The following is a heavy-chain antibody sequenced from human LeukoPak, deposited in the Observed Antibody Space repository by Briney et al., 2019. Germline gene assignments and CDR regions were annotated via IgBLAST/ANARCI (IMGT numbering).Heavy chain of an antibody. J-gene: IGHJ4*02. V-gene: IGHV3-23*01. D-gene: IGHD3-16*01. CDR1: GFTSSSYA. CDR3: AKASWVSSTDAVR. CDR2: LRGDGET. Sequence: GGSLRLSCAASGFTSSSYAMSWVRQAPARGLEWVSSLRGDGETFYADSVKGRFTLSSDSSRNTVYFQLNNLRVEDTAIYYCAKASWVSSTDAVRWGQGTLVTVSS.